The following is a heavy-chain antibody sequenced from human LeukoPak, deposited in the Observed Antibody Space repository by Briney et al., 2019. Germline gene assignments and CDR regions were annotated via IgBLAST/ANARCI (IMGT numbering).Heavy chain of an antibody. CDR1: GGSISTYY. V-gene: IGHV4-59*12. J-gene: IGHJ5*02. D-gene: IGHD3-22*01. CDR3: AREAARFYYDSSGYHNWFDP. CDR2: IYYSGST. Sequence: SETLSLTCTVSGGSISTYYWSWIRQPPGKGLEWIGDIYYSGSTTYNPSLKSRVTISVDTSKNQFSLKLSSVTAADTAVYYCAREAARFYYDSSGYHNWFDPWGQGTLVTVSS.